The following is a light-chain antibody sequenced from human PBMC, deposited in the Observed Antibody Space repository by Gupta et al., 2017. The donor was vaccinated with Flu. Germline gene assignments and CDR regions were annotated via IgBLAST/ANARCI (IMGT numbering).Light chain of an antibody. V-gene: IGLV3-1*01. CDR1: NLGEKY. J-gene: IGLJ1*01. CDR2: QDK. Sequence: SYDLTQPPSVSVSPRQTATITCSGNNLGEKYVCWYQQKSGQSPVLIIFQDKKRPSGIPERFSGSNSGNTATLTISETQAMDEADYYCQTWDSRTALYVFGPGTRVTVL. CDR3: QTWDSRTALYV.